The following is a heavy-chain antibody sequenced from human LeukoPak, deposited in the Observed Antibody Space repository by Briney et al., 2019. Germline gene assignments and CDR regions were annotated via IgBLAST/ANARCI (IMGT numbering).Heavy chain of an antibody. D-gene: IGHD5-18*01. CDR2: IKRKSDGETT. CDR1: GFTLSSYA. V-gene: IGHV3-15*01. Sequence: GGSLRLSCAASGFTLSSYAMTWVRQAPGKGPEWIGRIKRKSDGETTDYAAPVKGRFTISRDDSKNTLFLQMNSLKTEDTAFYYCTTAPSGYAYMNGWHLDYWGQGALVTVSS. CDR3: TTAPSGYAYMNGWHLDY. J-gene: IGHJ4*02.